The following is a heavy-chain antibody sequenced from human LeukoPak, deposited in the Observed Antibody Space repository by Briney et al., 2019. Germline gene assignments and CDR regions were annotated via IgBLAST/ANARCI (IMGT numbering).Heavy chain of an antibody. CDR1: GFTFSSYA. CDR3: AKGQHYYDSSGSIDY. D-gene: IGHD3-22*01. J-gene: IGHJ4*02. V-gene: IGHV3-23*01. CDR2: ISGSGGST. Sequence: GGSLRLSCAAPGFTFSSYAMSWVRQAPGKGLGWVSAISGSGGSTYYADSVKGRFTISRDNSKNTLYLQMNSLRAEDTAVYYCAKGQHYYDSSGSIDYWGQGTLVTVSS.